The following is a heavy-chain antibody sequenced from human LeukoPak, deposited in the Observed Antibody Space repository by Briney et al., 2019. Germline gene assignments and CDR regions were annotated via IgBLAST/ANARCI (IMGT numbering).Heavy chain of an antibody. CDR2: IKQDGSEK. J-gene: IGHJ6*02. D-gene: IGHD3-3*01. V-gene: IGHV3-7*03. CDR3: ARDRYDFWSGYVWAPNYYYGMDV. CDR1: GFTFSSYW. Sequence: GGSLRLSCAASGFTFSSYWMSWVRQAPGKGLEWVANIKQDGSEKYYVDSVKGRFTISRDNAKNSLYLQMNSLRAEDTAVYYCARDRYDFWSGYVWAPNYYYGMDVWGQGTTVTVSS.